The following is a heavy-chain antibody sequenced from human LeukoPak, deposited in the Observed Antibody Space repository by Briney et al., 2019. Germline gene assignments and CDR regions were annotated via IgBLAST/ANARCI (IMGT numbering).Heavy chain of an antibody. Sequence: NTSETLSLTCTVSGGSISSDYWQWIRQPPGKGLEWVGYIYNSGNNHYNSSLKSRVTISIDTSKNQFSLKLASVTAADTAVYYCATRGYWGQGTLVAVSS. CDR3: ATRGY. J-gene: IGHJ4*02. CDR1: GGSISSDY. D-gene: IGHD3-10*01. V-gene: IGHV4-59*03. CDR2: IYNSGNN.